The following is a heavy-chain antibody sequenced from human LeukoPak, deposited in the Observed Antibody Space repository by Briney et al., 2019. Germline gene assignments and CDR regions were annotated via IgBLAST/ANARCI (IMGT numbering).Heavy chain of an antibody. CDR2: ISSSGSTI. CDR3: ARRRIAAAGPIDY. V-gene: IGHV3-11*04. D-gene: IGHD6-13*01. CDR1: GFTFSDYY. J-gene: IGHJ4*02. Sequence: PGGSLRLSCAASGFTFSDYYMSWIRQAPGKGLEWVSYISSSGSTIYYADSVKGRFTNSRDNAKNSLYLQMNSLRAEDTAVYYCARRRIAAAGPIDYWGQGTLVTVSS.